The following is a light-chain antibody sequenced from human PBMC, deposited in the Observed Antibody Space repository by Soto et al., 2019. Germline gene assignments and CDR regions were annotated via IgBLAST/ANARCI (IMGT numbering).Light chain of an antibody. J-gene: IGLJ3*02. CDR1: SSDVGIYNY. Sequence: QSALTQPRSVSGSPGQSVTISCTGTSSDVGIYNYVSWYQQHPGKAPKLMIYEVSKRPTGVPDRFSGSKSGNTASLTVSGLQAEDEADYYCNSYAGSNNCVFGGGTKLTVL. CDR2: EVS. CDR3: NSYAGSNNCV. V-gene: IGLV2-8*01.